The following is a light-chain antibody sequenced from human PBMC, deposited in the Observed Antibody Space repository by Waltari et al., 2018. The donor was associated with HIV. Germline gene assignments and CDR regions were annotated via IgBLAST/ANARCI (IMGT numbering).Light chain of an antibody. V-gene: IGKV3-15*01. Sequence: EIVMTQSPATLSVSPGDAANLSCRASESVSGNVGWYQQKPGQAPRLLIYGASTRATGISGRFSGSGSGTEFTLTISSLQSEDFALYYCQQYAHWPTFGQGTKVEVK. CDR3: QQYAHWPT. CDR1: ESVSGN. CDR2: GAS. J-gene: IGKJ2*01.